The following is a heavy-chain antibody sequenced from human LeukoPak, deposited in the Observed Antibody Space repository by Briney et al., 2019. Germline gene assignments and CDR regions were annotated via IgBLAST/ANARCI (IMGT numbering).Heavy chain of an antibody. V-gene: IGHV1-18*01. J-gene: IGHJ1*01. CDR1: GYTFTSYG. Sequence: GASVKVSCKASGYTFTSYGISWVRQAPGQGLEWMGWISAYNGNTNYAQKLQGRVTMTTDTSTSTAYMELRGLRSDDTAVYYCARDHCSGGSCYFSYTPAPFQHWGQGTWSPSPQ. CDR3: ARDHCSGGSCYFSYTPAPFQH. CDR2: ISAYNGNT. D-gene: IGHD2-15*01.